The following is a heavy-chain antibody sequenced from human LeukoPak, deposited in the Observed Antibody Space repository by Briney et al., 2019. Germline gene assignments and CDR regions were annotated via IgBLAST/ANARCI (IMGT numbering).Heavy chain of an antibody. J-gene: IGHJ5*02. CDR1: GFTFSSYW. D-gene: IGHD2-2*01. CDR3: ARDCSSTSCYRSGLDP. CDR2: INNDGSST. V-gene: IGHV3-74*01. Sequence: GGSLRLSCAASGFTFSSYWMHCVRQAPGKGLVWVSRINNDGSSTNYADSVKGRFTISRDNAKNTLYLQMNSLRAEDTAVYYCARDCSSTSCYRSGLDPWGQGTLVTVSS.